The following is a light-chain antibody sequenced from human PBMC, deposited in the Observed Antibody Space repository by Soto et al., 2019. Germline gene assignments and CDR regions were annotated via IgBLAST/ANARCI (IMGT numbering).Light chain of an antibody. Sequence: DIQMTQSPSSLSASVGDRATITCRASQSISSYLNWYQQKPGKAPKLLIYAASSLQSGVPSRFSGSGSGTDFTLTISSLQPEDFATYYCQQSYRTPPITFGQGTRLEIK. V-gene: IGKV1-39*01. CDR3: QQSYRTPPIT. CDR2: AAS. CDR1: QSISSY. J-gene: IGKJ5*01.